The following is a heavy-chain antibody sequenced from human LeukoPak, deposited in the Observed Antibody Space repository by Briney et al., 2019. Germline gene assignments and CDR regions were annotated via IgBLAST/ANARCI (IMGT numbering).Heavy chain of an antibody. CDR3: VRDSALLFDY. V-gene: IGHV3-30-3*01. D-gene: IGHD3-10*01. Sequence: PGGSLRLSCATSGFLFSSYDFHWVRQAPGKGLEWVSIISYDGSNPKYADSVKGRFTISRDNSKGTLYLQMNSLRPEDTALYYCVRDSALLFDYWGQGTLVTVSS. J-gene: IGHJ4*02. CDR1: GFLFSSYD. CDR2: ISYDGSNP.